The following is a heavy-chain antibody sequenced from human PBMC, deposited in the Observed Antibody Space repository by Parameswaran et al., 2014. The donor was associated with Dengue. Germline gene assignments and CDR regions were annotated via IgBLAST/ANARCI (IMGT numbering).Heavy chain of an antibody. D-gene: IGHD2-21*02. J-gene: IGHJ3*02. CDR2: IYTSGST. Sequence: AGGSLRLSCTVSGGSISSYYWSWIRQPAGKGLEWIGRIYTSGSTNYNPSLKSRVTMSVDTSKNQFSLKLSSVTAADTAVYYCARDGGMGVVTAEAFDIWGQGTMVTVSS. CDR1: GGSISSYY. V-gene: IGHV4-4*07. CDR3: ARDGGMGVVTAEAFDI.